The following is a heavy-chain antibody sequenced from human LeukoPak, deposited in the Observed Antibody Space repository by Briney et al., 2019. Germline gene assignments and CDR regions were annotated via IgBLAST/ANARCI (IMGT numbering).Heavy chain of an antibody. V-gene: IGHV3-23*01. CDR3: AKGGYCSSTSCYFYYYYMDV. CDR2: ISGSGGST. CDR1: GFPFSSYA. D-gene: IGHD2-2*01. Sequence: GGSLRLSCAASGFPFSSYAMSWVRQAPGKGLEWVSAISGSGGSTYYADSVKGRFTISRDNSKNTLYLQMNSLRAEDTAVYYCAKGGYCSSTSCYFYYYYMDVWGKGTTVTVSS. J-gene: IGHJ6*03.